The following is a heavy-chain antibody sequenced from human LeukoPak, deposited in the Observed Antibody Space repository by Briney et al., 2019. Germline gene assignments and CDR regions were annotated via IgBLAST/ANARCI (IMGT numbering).Heavy chain of an antibody. CDR1: GFTVSYNY. D-gene: IGHD2-15*01. J-gene: IGHJ4*02. CDR3: AAQDTFFDS. CDR2: IYTTGTT. Sequence: PGGSLRLSRAASGFTVSYNYMSWVRQAPGKGLEWVSSIYTTGTTYYAESVKGRFTISRDSSKTTVFLQMNSQRAEDTAVYYCAAQDTFFDSWGQGTLVTVSS. V-gene: IGHV3-53*01.